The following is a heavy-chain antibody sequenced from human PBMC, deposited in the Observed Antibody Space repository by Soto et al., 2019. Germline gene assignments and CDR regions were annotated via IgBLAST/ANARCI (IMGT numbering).Heavy chain of an antibody. Sequence: QVQLVQSGAEVKKPGASVKVSCKASGYTFTTYDINWVRQAIGQGLEWMGWMNPNSGNTGYAQKFQGRVTMTRNTSISTAYMELSSLRSEDTAVYYCARDASGWYELDYWGQGILVTVSS. V-gene: IGHV1-8*01. CDR2: MNPNSGNT. D-gene: IGHD6-19*01. CDR3: ARDASGWYELDY. CDR1: GYTFTTYD. J-gene: IGHJ4*02.